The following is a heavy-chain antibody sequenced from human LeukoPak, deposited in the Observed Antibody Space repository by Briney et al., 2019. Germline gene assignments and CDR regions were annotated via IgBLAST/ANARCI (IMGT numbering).Heavy chain of an antibody. D-gene: IGHD2-15*01. J-gene: IGHJ2*01. CDR2: IYYSGST. Sequence: SETLSLTCTVSGGYISSYYWSWIRQPPGKGLEWIGYIYYSGSTNYNPSLKSRVTISVDTSKNQFSLKLSSVTAADTAVYYCARHGRSAYWYFDLWGRGTLVTVSS. CDR1: GGYISSYY. V-gene: IGHV4-59*08. CDR3: ARHGRSAYWYFDL.